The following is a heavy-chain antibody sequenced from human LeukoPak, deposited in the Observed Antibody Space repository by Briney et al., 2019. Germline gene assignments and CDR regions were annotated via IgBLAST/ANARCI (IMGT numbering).Heavy chain of an antibody. CDR3: TTLYGSGNYY. V-gene: IGHV3-15*01. J-gene: IGHJ4*02. Sequence: GGSLRLSCAASGFTVITNYMTWVRQAPGKGLEWVGQIKTKTDGGTTDSAATVKGRFSISRDDSKNTLYLQMNRLKTEDTAMYYCTTLYGSGNYYWGQGTLVTVSS. D-gene: IGHD3-10*01. CDR2: IKTKTDGGTT. CDR1: GFTVITNY.